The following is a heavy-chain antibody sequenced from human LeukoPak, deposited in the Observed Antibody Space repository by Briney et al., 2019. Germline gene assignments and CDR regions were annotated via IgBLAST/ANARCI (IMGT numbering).Heavy chain of an antibody. CDR2: ISYDGSNK. D-gene: IGHD3-10*01. V-gene: IGHV3-30*18. J-gene: IGHJ4*02. CDR3: ANYPGGY. CDR1: GFTFSSYG. Sequence: GGSLRLSCAASGFTFSSYGMHWVRQAPGKGLEWVAVISYDGSNKYYADSVKGRFTISRDNSKNTLYLQMNSLRAEDTAVYYRANYPGGYWGQGTLVTVSS.